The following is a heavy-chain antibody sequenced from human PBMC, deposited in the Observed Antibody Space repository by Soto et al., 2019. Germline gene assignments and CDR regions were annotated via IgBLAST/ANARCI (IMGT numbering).Heavy chain of an antibody. CDR3: ARGTWTADRFDY. J-gene: IGHJ4*02. D-gene: IGHD2-21*02. V-gene: IGHV3-13*01. Sequence: EVQLVESGGGLVQPGGSLILSCAASGFTFSDYDIHWVRQPTGKGLEWVSTIGSTDDTYYSGSVKGRFTISRENAKNSFYFQMNSLRAGDTAVYYCARGTWTADRFDYWGQGTLVTVSS. CDR1: GFTFSDYD. CDR2: IGSTDDT.